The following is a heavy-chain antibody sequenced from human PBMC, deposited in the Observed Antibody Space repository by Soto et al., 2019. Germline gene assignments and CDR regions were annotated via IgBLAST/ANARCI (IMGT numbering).Heavy chain of an antibody. D-gene: IGHD3-22*01. V-gene: IGHV1-58*01. CDR1: GFTFTSSA. CDR3: AEAPFSSGYYSYFDY. J-gene: IGHJ4*02. CDR2: IVVGSGNT. Sequence: SVKVSCKASGFTFTSSAVQWVRQARGQRLEWIGWIVVGSGNTNYAQKFQERVTITRDMSTSTAYMELSSLRSEDTAVYYCAEAPFSSGYYSYFDYWGQGTLVTVSS.